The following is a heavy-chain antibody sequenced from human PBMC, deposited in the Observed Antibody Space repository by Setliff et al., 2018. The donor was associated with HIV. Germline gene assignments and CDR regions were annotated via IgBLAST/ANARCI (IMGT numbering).Heavy chain of an antibody. J-gene: IGHJ4*02. CDR2: ILSTGERT. CDR3: VRDPIEGYPDYFDY. CDR1: EVIVSNNY. D-gene: IGHD1-26*01. V-gene: IGHV3-53*05. Sequence: PGGSLRLSCAVSEVIVSNNYMSWVRQAPGKGLEWVSAILSTGERTFYADSVKGRFTISRDNSKNTLFLQMNSLRPEDTATYYCVRDPIEGYPDYFDYWGQGTLVTVSS.